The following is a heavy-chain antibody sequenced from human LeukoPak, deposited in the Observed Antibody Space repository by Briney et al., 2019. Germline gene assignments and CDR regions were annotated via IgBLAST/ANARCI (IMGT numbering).Heavy chain of an antibody. D-gene: IGHD2-2*02. V-gene: IGHV4-34*01. J-gene: IGHJ5*02. Sequence: SETLSLTCAVYGGSFSGYYWSWIRQPPGKGLEWIGEINHSGSTNYNPSLKSRVTISVDTSKNQFSLKLSSVTAADTAVYYRARGGNCSSTSCYTSGSVWFDPWGQGTLVTVSS. CDR3: ARGGNCSSTSCYTSGSVWFDP. CDR1: GGSFSGYY. CDR2: INHSGST.